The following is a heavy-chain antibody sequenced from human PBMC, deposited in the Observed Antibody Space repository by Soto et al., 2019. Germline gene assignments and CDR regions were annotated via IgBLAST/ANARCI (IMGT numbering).Heavy chain of an antibody. CDR1: GGTFSSYA. J-gene: IGHJ6*02. CDR3: ARDKDRPQLGGNYYYIMDV. V-gene: IGHV1-69*12. D-gene: IGHD3-10*01. CDR2: IMPIFGTP. Sequence: QVQLVQSGSGVKKPGSSVKVSCKASGGTFSSYAISWVRQVPGQGLEWMGGIMPIFGTPDYAQKFQGRVTITADESTSIAYMELSSLRSEDTGVYYCARDKDRPQLGGNYYYIMDVWGQGTTVTVSS.